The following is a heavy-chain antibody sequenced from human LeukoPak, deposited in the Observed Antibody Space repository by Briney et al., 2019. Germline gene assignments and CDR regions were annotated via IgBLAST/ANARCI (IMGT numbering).Heavy chain of an antibody. CDR3: ARDAYSGSYYGHWFDP. Sequence: GGSLRLSCAASGFTFDDYGMSWVRQAPGKGLEWVSGINWNGGSTGYADSVKGRFTISRDNAKNSLYLQMNSLRAEDTALYYCARDAYSGSYYGHWFDPWGQGTLVTVSS. V-gene: IGHV3-20*04. J-gene: IGHJ5*02. CDR2: INWNGGST. CDR1: GFTFDDYG. D-gene: IGHD1-26*01.